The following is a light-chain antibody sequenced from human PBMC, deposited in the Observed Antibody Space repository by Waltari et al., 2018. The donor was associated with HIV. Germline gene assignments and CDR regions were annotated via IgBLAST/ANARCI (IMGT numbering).Light chain of an antibody. CDR3: CAYAGSTTYVI. Sequence: QPALTPPASVSGSPGQSITISCTGTTSDVGGSNPVSWYQQHPGKSPKLLIYEVSKRPSGVSNRFSGSKSGNTASLTISGLQAEDEADYYCCAYAGSTTYVIVGGGTKLTVL. J-gene: IGLJ2*01. CDR1: TSDVGGSNP. V-gene: IGLV2-23*02. CDR2: EVS.